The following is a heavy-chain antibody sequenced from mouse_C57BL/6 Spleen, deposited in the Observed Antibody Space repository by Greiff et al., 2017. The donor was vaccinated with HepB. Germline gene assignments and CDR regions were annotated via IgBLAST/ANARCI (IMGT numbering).Heavy chain of an antibody. CDR3: ARCPFTTVVATDY. J-gene: IGHJ2*01. CDR1: GYAFTNYL. D-gene: IGHD1-1*01. V-gene: IGHV1-54*01. Sequence: QVQLQQSGAELVRPGTSVKVSCKASGYAFTNYLIEWVKQRPGQGLEWIGVINPGSGGTNYNEKFKGKATLTADKSSSTAYMQLSSLTSEDSAVYFCARCPFTTVVATDYWGQGTTLTVSS. CDR2: INPGSGGT.